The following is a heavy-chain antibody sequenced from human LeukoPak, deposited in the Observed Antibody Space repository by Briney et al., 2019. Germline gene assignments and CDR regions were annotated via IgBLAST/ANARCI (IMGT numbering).Heavy chain of an antibody. CDR1: GFTFSSSV. D-gene: IGHD3-22*01. V-gene: IGHV3-23*01. CDR2: ISGSGDNT. CDR3: AKGYDSSGYSFDY. J-gene: IGHJ4*02. Sequence: PGGSLRLSCAASGFTFSSSVMSWVHQAPGKGLEWVSSISGSGDNTDYADSVKGRFTISRDNSKSTTYLQMNSLRAEDTAVYYCAKGYDSSGYSFDYWGQGTLVTVSS.